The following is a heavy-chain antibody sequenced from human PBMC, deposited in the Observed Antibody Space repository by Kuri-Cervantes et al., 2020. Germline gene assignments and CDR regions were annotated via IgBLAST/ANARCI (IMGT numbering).Heavy chain of an antibody. J-gene: IGHJ4*02. CDR3: VRDYGSYYDSSGHFDY. CDR1: GGSFSSYY. D-gene: IGHD3-22*01. V-gene: IGHV4-34*01. Sequence: SQTLSLTCAVYGGSFSSYYWSWIRQPPGKGLEWIGEIHHSGSLNYNPSLTSRVSILVDTSKNQLSLKLRSVTAADTAVYYCVRDYGSYYDSSGHFDYWGQGALVTVSS. CDR2: IHHSGSL.